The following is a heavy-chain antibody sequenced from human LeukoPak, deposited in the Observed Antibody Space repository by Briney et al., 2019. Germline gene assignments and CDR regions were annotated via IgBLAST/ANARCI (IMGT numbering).Heavy chain of an antibody. V-gene: IGHV3-11*01. CDR2: VSISGGTI. CDR3: ARAMSTFGGVRNYFDS. Sequence: GGSLRLSCAASGFTFSDYYMSWVRQAPGKGLEWISFVSISGGTIYYADSVKGRFRISRDNAKSSLDLEMSSLRAEDTAVYYCARAMSTFGGVRNYFDSWGQGSLVTVSS. J-gene: IGHJ4*02. CDR1: GFTFSDYY. D-gene: IGHD3-16*01.